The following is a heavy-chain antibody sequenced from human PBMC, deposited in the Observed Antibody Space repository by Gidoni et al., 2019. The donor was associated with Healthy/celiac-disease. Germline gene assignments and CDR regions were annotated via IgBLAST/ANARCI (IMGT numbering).Heavy chain of an antibody. D-gene: IGHD6-6*01. CDR1: GFTFSSDW. V-gene: IGHV3-7*03. J-gene: IGHJ4*02. CDR2: IKQDGSEK. CDR3: ARDGYSSSPY. Sequence: EVQLVESGGGLVQPGGSLRLSCAASGFTFSSDWMSWVRQAPGKGLEWVANIKQDGSEKYYVDSVKGRFTISRDNAKNSLYLQMNSLRAEDTAVYYCARDGYSSSPYWGQGTLVTVSS.